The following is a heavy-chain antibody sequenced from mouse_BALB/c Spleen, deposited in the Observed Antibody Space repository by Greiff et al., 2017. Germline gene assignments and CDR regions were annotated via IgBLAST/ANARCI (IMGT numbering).Heavy chain of an antibody. Sequence: QVQLQQPGAELVKPGTSVKLSCNASGYNFTSYWINWVKLRPGQGLEWIGDIYPGSGSTNYNEKFKSKATLTVDTSSSTAYMQLSSLASEDSALYYCARYVYYFDYWGQGTTLTVSS. V-gene: IGHV1-55*01. CDR1: GYNFTSYW. CDR3: ARYVYYFDY. CDR2: IYPGSGST. J-gene: IGHJ2*01.